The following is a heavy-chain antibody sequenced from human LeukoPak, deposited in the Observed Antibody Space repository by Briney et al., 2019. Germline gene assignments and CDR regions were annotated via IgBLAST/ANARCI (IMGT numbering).Heavy chain of an antibody. J-gene: IGHJ5*02. V-gene: IGHV1-18*01. D-gene: IGHD1-1*01. Sequence: ASVKVSCKASGGTFSSYAISWVRQAPGQGLEWMGWISTNNGNTNYAQQFQGRVTMTTDTSTSTAYMELRSLKSDDTAVYYCARDVPGSIGTTARFDPWGQGTLVTVSS. CDR3: ARDVPGSIGTTARFDP. CDR1: GGTFSSYA. CDR2: ISTNNGNT.